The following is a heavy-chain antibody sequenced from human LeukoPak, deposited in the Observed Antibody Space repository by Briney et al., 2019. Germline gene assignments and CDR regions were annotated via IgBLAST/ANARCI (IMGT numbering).Heavy chain of an antibody. Sequence: PGGSLRLSCAASGFTFDDYAMHWVRQAPGKGLEWVSGISWNSGSIGYADSVKGRFTISRDNAKNSLYLQMNSLRAEDTAVYYCARGVDDIAVAGHFDYWVQGTLVTVSS. V-gene: IGHV3-9*01. CDR1: GFTFDDYA. CDR2: ISWNSGSI. J-gene: IGHJ4*02. CDR3: ARGVDDIAVAGHFDY. D-gene: IGHD6-19*01.